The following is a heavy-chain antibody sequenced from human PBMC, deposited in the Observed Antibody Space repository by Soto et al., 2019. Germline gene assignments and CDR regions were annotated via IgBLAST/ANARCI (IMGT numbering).Heavy chain of an antibody. CDR3: AKLVSGSAYDAFHI. J-gene: IGHJ3*02. V-gene: IGHV3-23*01. CDR1: AFTFNNYA. CDR2: ITRSGDST. Sequence: EVQLLESGGGLVQPGGSLRLSCAASAFTFNNYAMGWVRQAPDKGLDWVSTITRSGDSTYYADSVKGRFTISRDNSKKALYLQMYSLRAEDTAVYFCAKLVSGSAYDAFHIWGQGTMVTVSS. D-gene: IGHD3-22*01.